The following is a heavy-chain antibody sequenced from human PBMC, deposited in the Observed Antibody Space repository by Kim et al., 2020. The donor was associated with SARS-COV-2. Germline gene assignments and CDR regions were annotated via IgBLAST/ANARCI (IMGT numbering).Heavy chain of an antibody. CDR3: AKDRVRGYSYGFRLSVAYCGGDCYLADDY. D-gene: IGHD2-21*02. V-gene: IGHV3-23*01. Sequence: GGSLRLSCAASGFTFSSYAMSWVRQAPGKGLEWVSAISGSGGSTYYADSVKGRFTISRDNSKNTLYLQMNSLRAEDTAVYYCAKDRVRGYSYGFRLSVAYCGGDCYLADDYWGQGTLVTVSS. CDR1: GFTFSSYA. J-gene: IGHJ4*02. CDR2: ISGSGGST.